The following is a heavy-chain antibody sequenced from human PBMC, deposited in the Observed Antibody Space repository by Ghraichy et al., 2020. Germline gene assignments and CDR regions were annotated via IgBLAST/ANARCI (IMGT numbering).Heavy chain of an antibody. D-gene: IGHD3-22*01. V-gene: IGHV4-59*01. CDR1: GGSISSYY. Sequence: SETLSLTCTVSGGSISSYYWSWIRQPPGKGLEWIGYIYYSGSTNYNPSLKSRVTISVDTSKNQFSLKLSSVTAADTAVYYCARATPDYYYDSSGYPKTNCGHFDYWGQGTLVTVSS. J-gene: IGHJ4*02. CDR2: IYYSGST. CDR3: ARATPDYYYDSSGYPKTNCGHFDY.